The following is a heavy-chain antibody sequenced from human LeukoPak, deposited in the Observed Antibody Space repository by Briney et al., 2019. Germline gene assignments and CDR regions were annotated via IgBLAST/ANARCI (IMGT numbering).Heavy chain of an antibody. V-gene: IGHV3-7*04. CDR1: ELIFSSSW. CDR3: ARVYLERLTAGYFDH. Sequence: GGSLRLSCAASELIFSSSWMSWVRQAPGKGLEWVANIKKDGSEKYYADSVKGRFTISRDNAKNSLYLQMNSLRDDDSAAYFCARVYLERLTAGYFDHWGQGTQVTVSP. CDR2: IKKDGSEK. J-gene: IGHJ4*02. D-gene: IGHD3-3*01.